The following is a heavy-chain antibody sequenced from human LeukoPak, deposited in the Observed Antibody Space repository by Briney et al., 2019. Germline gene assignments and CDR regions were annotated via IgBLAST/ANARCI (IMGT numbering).Heavy chain of an antibody. D-gene: IGHD6-13*01. Sequence: SETLSLTCTVSGGSISSYYWSWIRQPAGKGLEWIGRIYSTGGTNYNPSLKSRVTMSVDTSKNQFSLRLRSVTAADTAVYYCARQIASAGTAGFDFRGQGALVTVSS. CDR1: GGSISSYY. J-gene: IGHJ4*02. CDR3: ARQIASAGTAGFDF. CDR2: IYSTGGT. V-gene: IGHV4-4*07.